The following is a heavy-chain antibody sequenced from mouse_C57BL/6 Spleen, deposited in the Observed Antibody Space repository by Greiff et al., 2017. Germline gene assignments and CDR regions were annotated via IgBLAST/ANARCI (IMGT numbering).Heavy chain of an antibody. V-gene: IGHV3-1*01. CDR2: ISYSGST. CDR3: AGGNYEFAY. CDR1: GYSITSGYD. Sequence: EVQGVESGPGMVKPSQSLSLTCTVTGYSITSGYDWHWIRHFPGNKLEWMGYISYSGSTNYNPSLKSRISITHDTSKNHFFLKLNSVTTEDTATYYCAGGNYEFAYWGQGTLVTVSA. D-gene: IGHD2-1*01. J-gene: IGHJ3*01.